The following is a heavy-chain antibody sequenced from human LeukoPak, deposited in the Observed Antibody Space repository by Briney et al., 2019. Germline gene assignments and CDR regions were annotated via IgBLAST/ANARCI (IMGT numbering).Heavy chain of an antibody. CDR1: GFIFSSYA. CDR2: VSYDGINT. D-gene: IGHD3-22*01. J-gene: IGHJ4*02. Sequence: GGSLRLSCEASGFIFSSYAMHWVRQAPGKGLEWVAVVSYDGINTYSADSVKGRFTISRDNSKDTLYLQMSSVRVDDTAVYYCARDRGRYYDSRGFYWGYYFDSWGQGILVTVST. CDR3: ARDRGRYYDSRGFYWGYYFDS. V-gene: IGHV3-30-3*01.